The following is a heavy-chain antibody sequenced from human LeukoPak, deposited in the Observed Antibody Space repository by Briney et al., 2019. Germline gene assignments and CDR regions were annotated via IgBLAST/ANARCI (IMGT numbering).Heavy chain of an antibody. Sequence: GGSLRLSCAASGFTFSGYGRNWVRQAPGKGLEWLSYISTTNSTIYYADSVKGRFTISRDHVKNSLYLQMRGLRPEDTALYYCARSVGYGDHIDYWGQGTLVTVSS. D-gene: IGHD4-17*01. CDR2: ISTTNSTI. CDR3: ARSVGYGDHIDY. CDR1: GFTFSGYG. J-gene: IGHJ4*02. V-gene: IGHV3-48*01.